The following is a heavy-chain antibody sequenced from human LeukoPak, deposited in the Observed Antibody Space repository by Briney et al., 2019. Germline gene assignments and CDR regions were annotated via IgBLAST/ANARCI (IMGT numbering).Heavy chain of an antibody. J-gene: IGHJ3*02. V-gene: IGHV3-30*02. CDR3: AKDHPRGVTIFGVDNAFDI. CDR2: LRNDGSNK. Sequence: GGSLRLSCAASGFTFSRYGMHWVRQAPGKGLEWVAFLRNDGSNKYYADSGKGRFTISRENSKNTLYLQMNSLRAEDTAVYYCAKDHPRGVTIFGVDNAFDIWGQGTMVTVSS. D-gene: IGHD3-3*01. CDR1: GFTFSRYG.